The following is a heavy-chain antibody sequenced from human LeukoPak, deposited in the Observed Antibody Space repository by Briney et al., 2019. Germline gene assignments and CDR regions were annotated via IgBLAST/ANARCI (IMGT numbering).Heavy chain of an antibody. J-gene: IGHJ4*02. CDR3: ATRDGYNLLS. Sequence: GESLKISCKGSGYTYNSYWIGWVRRMPGKGLEWIGIIYPIESKTKYSQSFEGQVTISADKSINTAYLQWTSLKASDTAMYFCATRDGYNLLSWGQGTLVTVSS. CDR2: IYPIESKT. V-gene: IGHV5-51*01. CDR1: GYTYNSYW. D-gene: IGHD5-24*01.